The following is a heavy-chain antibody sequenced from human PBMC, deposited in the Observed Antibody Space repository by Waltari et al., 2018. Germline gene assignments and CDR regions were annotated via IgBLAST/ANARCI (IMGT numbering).Heavy chain of an antibody. CDR3: ARFVMVRGLYYFDY. V-gene: IGHV4-39*07. CDR1: GGSISSSSYY. J-gene: IGHJ4*02. Sequence: QLQLQESGPGLVKPSEPLSLPCTVSGGSISSSSYYWGWILQPPGKGLEWIGSIYYSGSTYYNTSLKSRVTISVDTSKNQFSLKLSSVTAADTAVYYCARFVMVRGLYYFDYWGQGTLVTVSS. CDR2: IYYSGST. D-gene: IGHD3-10*01.